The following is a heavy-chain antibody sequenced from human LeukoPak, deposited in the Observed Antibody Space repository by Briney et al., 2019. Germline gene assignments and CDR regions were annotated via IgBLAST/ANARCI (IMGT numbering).Heavy chain of an antibody. Sequence: GASVKVSCKASGYTFTGYYMHWVRQAPGQGLEWMGWINPNSGGTNYAQKFQGRVTMTRDTSISTAYMELSRLRSDDTAVYYCARDGISGSGPYYYYMDVWGKGTTVTVSS. V-gene: IGHV1-2*02. CDR3: ARDGISGSGPYYYYMDV. J-gene: IGHJ6*03. CDR2: INPNSGGT. CDR1: GYTFTGYY. D-gene: IGHD3-10*01.